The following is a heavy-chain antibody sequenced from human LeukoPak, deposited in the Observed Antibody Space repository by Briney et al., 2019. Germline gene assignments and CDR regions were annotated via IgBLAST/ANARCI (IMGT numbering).Heavy chain of an antibody. D-gene: IGHD6-19*01. Sequence: PSETLSLTCTVSGGSISSSSYYWGWIRQPPGKGLEWIGSIYYSGSTYYNPSLKSRVTISVDRSKNQFSLKLSSVTAADTAVYYCARAPRPGHSSGWYSDYWGQGTLVTVSS. V-gene: IGHV4-39*07. CDR3: ARAPRPGHSSGWYSDY. CDR2: IYYSGST. J-gene: IGHJ4*02. CDR1: GGSISSSSYY.